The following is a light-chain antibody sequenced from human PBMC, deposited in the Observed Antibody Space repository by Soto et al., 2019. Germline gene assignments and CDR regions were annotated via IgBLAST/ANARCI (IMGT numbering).Light chain of an antibody. V-gene: IGLV4-69*01. J-gene: IGLJ2*01. CDR1: SGHSSYA. Sequence: QLVLTQSPSASASLGASVKLTCTLSSGHSSYAIAWHQQQPEKGPRYLMKLNSDGSHSKGDRIPDRFSGSSSGAERYLTISSLQSEDEADYYCQTWGTGIVFGGGTKLTVL. CDR3: QTWGTGIV. CDR2: LNSDGSH.